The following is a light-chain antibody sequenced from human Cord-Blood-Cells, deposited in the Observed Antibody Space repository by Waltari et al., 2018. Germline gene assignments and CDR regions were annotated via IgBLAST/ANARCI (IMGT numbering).Light chain of an antibody. J-gene: IGLJ2*01. CDR3: SSYTSSSTVV. Sequence: QSALTQPASVSGSPGQSITISCHGTGSDVGGDNYVSWYQQHPGQAPKLMIYDVSNRPSGVSNRFSGSKSGNTASLTISGLQAEDEADYYCSSYTSSSTVVFGGGTKLTVL. CDR1: GSDVGGDNY. V-gene: IGLV2-14*01. CDR2: DVS.